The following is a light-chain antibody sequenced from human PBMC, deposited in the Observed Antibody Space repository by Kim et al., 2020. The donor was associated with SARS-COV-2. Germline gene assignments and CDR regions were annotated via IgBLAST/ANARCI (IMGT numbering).Light chain of an antibody. J-gene: IGKJ5*01. V-gene: IGKV1-16*02. Sequence: ASVGDRVTITCRASQDINNYLGWFQQKPGKAPKSLRYGAATLQSGVPSKFSGSGSGTDFTLTISSLQPEDFGTYYCQQYSSYPVTFGQGTRLEIK. CDR1: QDINNY. CDR2: GAA. CDR3: QQYSSYPVT.